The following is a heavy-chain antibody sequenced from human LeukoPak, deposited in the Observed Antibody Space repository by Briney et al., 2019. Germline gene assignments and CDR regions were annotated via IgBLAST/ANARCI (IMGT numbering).Heavy chain of an antibody. V-gene: IGHV3-53*01. J-gene: IGHJ4*02. Sequence: GGSLRLSCAASGFTVSSYYMSWVRQAPGKWLEWVSVIYSGGSTYYADSVKGRFTISRDNSKNTLYLQMNSLRAEDTAVYYCAREDTFTPFSYWGQGTLVTVSS. D-gene: IGHD5-18*01. CDR3: AREDTFTPFSY. CDR1: GFTVSSYY. CDR2: IYSGGST.